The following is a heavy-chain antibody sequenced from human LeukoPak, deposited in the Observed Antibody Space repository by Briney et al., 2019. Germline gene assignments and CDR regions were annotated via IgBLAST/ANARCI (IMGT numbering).Heavy chain of an antibody. Sequence: GGSLRLSCAASGFTFSDYYMSWIRQAPGKGLEWVSYISSSGSTIYYADSVKGRFTISRDNAKNSLYLQMNSLRAEDTAVYYCAKSLGELRYMGVFDYWGQGTLVTVSS. J-gene: IGHJ4*02. CDR2: ISSSGSTI. CDR3: AKSLGELRYMGVFDY. V-gene: IGHV3-11*01. CDR1: GFTFSDYY. D-gene: IGHD3-16*01.